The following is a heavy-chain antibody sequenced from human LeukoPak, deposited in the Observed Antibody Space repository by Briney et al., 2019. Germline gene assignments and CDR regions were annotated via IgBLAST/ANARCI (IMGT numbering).Heavy chain of an antibody. CDR3: ARAVVSSGYHPDYFDY. CDR2: IYPSDSDT. CDR1: GYSFTSDW. V-gene: IGHV5-51*01. J-gene: IGHJ4*02. D-gene: IGHD3-22*01. Sequence: GESLKISCKGSGYSFTSDWIGWVRPLPGKGLEWMGIIYPSDSDTRYSPSFQGQVSISADKSISTAYLQWTGLKASDTAMYYCARAVVSSGYHPDYFDYGGQGTLVTVSS.